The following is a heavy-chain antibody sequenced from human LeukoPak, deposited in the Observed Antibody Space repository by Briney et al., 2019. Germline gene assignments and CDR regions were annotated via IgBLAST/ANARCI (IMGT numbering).Heavy chain of an antibody. CDR2: ISYDGSNK. CDR1: GYTLTELS. Sequence: SCKVSGYTLTELSMHWVRQAPGKGLEWVAVISYDGSNKYYVESVKGRFTISRDNSKNTLYLQMNSLRAEDTAVYYCAKAQSNRFDPWGQGTLVTVSS. J-gene: IGHJ5*02. CDR3: AKAQSNRFDP. V-gene: IGHV3-30*18.